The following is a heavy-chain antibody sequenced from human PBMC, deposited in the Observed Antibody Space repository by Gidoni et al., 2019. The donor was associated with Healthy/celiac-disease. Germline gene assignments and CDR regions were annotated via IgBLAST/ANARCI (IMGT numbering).Heavy chain of an antibody. CDR2: ISSSGSTI. CDR1: GFTFSSYE. J-gene: IGHJ4*02. Sequence: EVQLVESGGGLVQPGGSLRLSCAAYGFTFSSYEMNWVRQAPGKGLEWVSYISSSGSTIYYADSVKGRFTISRDNAKNSLYLQMNSLRAEDTAVYYCARFPPSSGWYGMYYFDYWGQGTLVTVSS. CDR3: ARFPPSSGWYGMYYFDY. D-gene: IGHD6-19*01. V-gene: IGHV3-48*03.